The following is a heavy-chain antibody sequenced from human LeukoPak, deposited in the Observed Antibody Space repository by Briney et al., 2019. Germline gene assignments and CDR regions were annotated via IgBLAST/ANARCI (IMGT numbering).Heavy chain of an antibody. Sequence: SVKVSCKASGGTFTNYAINWVRQAPGQGLEWMGRIIPILDVTNYAQKFQGRVTITADQSTSTAYMETSSLRSEDTAVYYCARGGGVDILTGFQYWGQGTLVTVSS. CDR2: IIPILDVT. CDR3: ARGGGVDILTGFQY. J-gene: IGHJ4*02. D-gene: IGHD3-9*01. V-gene: IGHV1-69*04. CDR1: GGTFTNYA.